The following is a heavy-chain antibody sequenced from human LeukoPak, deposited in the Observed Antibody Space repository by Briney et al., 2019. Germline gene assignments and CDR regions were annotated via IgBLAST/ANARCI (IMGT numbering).Heavy chain of an antibody. D-gene: IGHD2-8*02. Sequence: ASVRVSCKASGYTFTSYYMHWVRQAPGQGLEWMGIIDPSGGSTSYAQKFQGRVTMTRDTSTSTVYMELSSLRSEDTAVYYCARETVVYYFDYWGQGTLVTVSS. CDR2: IDPSGGST. J-gene: IGHJ4*02. V-gene: IGHV1-46*01. CDR1: GYTFTSYY. CDR3: ARETVVYYFDY.